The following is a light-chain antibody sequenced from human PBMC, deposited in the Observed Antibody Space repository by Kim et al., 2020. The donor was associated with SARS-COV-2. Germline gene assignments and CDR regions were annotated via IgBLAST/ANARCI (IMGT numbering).Light chain of an antibody. J-gene: IGLJ2*01. CDR2: GKN. Sequence: VALGQTVRITGQGDSLRSYYETWYQQKPGQAPILVIYGKNNRPSGIPDRFSGSSSGNTASLTITGTQAGDEADYYCNSRDSNDNVVFGGGTQLTVL. CDR3: NSRDSNDNVV. V-gene: IGLV3-19*01. CDR1: SLRSYY.